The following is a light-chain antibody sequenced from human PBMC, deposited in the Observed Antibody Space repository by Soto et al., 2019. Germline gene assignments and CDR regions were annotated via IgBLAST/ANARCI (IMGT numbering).Light chain of an antibody. CDR2: DVN. V-gene: IGLV2-14*03. Sequence: QSALTQPASVSGSPGQSITISCTGTSSDVGGYNFVSWYQQHPGKVPKLMIFDVNSRPSGVSDRFSGSKSGNTASLTISGLQADDEGDSYCSSYTTSSTHVFGSGTKVTVL. J-gene: IGLJ1*01. CDR3: SSYTTSSTHV. CDR1: SSDVGGYNF.